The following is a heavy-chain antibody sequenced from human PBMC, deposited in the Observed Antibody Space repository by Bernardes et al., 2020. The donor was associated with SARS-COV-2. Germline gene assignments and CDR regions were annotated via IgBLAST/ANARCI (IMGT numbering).Heavy chain of an antibody. J-gene: IGHJ6*02. Sequence: SETLSLTCTVSGGSIRSINYYWGWILQPPGKGLEWIGSIYSSGSAYYNPSLQSRVTESADTSKNQFSLRLSFATAADTAVYYCAGSPCGIDCYIGGLRSWDYGMDVWGQGTTVIVSS. V-gene: IGHV4-39*01. D-gene: IGHD2-21*01. CDR1: GGSIRSINYY. CDR3: AGSPCGIDCYIGGLRSWDYGMDV. CDR2: IYSSGSA.